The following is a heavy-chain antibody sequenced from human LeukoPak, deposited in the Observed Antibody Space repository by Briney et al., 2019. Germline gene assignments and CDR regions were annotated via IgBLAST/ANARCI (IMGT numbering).Heavy chain of an antibody. V-gene: IGHV4-39*01. D-gene: IGHD3-10*01. CDR1: GGSISSSSYC. CDR3: ARQPITTWFGEFLDY. J-gene: IGHJ4*02. Sequence: SETLSLTCTVSGGSISSSSYCWGWIRQPPGKGLEWIGSIYYSGSTYYNPSLKSRVTISVDTSKNQFSLKLSSVTAADTAVYYCARQPITTWFGEFLDYWGQGTLVTVSS. CDR2: IYYSGST.